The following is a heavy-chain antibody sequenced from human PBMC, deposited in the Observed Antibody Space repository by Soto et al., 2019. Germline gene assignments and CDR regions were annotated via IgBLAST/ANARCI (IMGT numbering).Heavy chain of an antibody. V-gene: IGHV3-21*01. CDR2: ISSSSSYI. CDR3: ASCLLGYCNNREFDY. Sequence: ESGGGLVKPGGSLRLSCAASGFTFNNYGMHWVRQAPGKGLEWVSSISSSSSYIYYADSVRGRFTISRDNAKNSLYLQMNSLRAEDTAVYYCASCLLGYCNNREFDYWGQGSLVTVSS. D-gene: IGHD2-8*01. CDR1: GFTFNNYG. J-gene: IGHJ4*02.